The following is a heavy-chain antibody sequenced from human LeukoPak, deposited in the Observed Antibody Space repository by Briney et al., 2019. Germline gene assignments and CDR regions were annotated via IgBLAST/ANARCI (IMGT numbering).Heavy chain of an antibody. Sequence: SETLSLTCTVSGGSISSYYWSWIRQPPGKGLEWIAYIYYSGSTNYNPSLKSRVTISLDTSKNQFCLKLSSVTAADTAIYFCARVGGYNDAFDIWGQGKTVTASS. CDR1: GGSISSYY. CDR3: ARVGGYNDAFDI. D-gene: IGHD5-24*01. CDR2: IYYSGST. V-gene: IGHV4-59*01. J-gene: IGHJ3*02.